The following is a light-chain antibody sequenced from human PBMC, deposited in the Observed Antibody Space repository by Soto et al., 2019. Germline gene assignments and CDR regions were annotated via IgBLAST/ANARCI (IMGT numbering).Light chain of an antibody. V-gene: IGLV2-14*01. CDR3: TSYKSSSTPYV. Sequence: QSALTQPASVSGSPGQSITISCTGTSRDIGAYNYVSWYQQHPGKAPKLIIYEVKIRPSGISNRFSGSKSGNTASLTISGLQAEDEANYFCTSYKSSSTPYVFGNGTKVTV. J-gene: IGLJ1*01. CDR1: SRDIGAYNY. CDR2: EVK.